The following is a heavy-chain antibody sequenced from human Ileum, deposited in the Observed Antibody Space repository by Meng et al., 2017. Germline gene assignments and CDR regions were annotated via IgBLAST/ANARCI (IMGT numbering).Heavy chain of an antibody. D-gene: IGHD1-7*01. J-gene: IGHJ4*02. CDR3: ASLRYNWNYSADY. V-gene: IGHV4-4*02. CDR2: IYHSGST. Sequence: QAQLQESGPGLVQPSGTLSLTCAVSGGSISSSNWWSWVRQPPGKGLEWIGEIYHSGSTNYNPSLKSRVTISVDKSKNQFSLKLSSVTAADTAVYYCASLRYNWNYSADYWGQGTLVTVSS. CDR1: GGSISSSNW.